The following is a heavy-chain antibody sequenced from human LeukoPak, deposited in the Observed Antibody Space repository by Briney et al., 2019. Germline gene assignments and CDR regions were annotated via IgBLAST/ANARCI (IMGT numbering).Heavy chain of an antibody. CDR3: ARSGGGYCSSTSCSGASGMDV. CDR1: GYTFTGYY. CDR2: INPNSGGT. Sequence: ASVKVSCKASGYTFTGYYMHWVRQAPGQGLEWMGWINPNSGGTNYALKFQGRVTMTRDTSISTAYMELSRLRSDDTAVYYCARSGGGYCSSTSCSGASGMDVWGKGTTVTVSS. J-gene: IGHJ6*04. D-gene: IGHD2-2*01. V-gene: IGHV1-2*02.